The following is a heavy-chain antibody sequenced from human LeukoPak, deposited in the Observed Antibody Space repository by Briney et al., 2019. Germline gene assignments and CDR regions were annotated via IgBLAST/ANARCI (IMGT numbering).Heavy chain of an antibody. CDR3: ASSAIVVVPAATPHAFDI. Sequence: ASAKVSCTASGGTFSSYAISWVRQAPGQGLEWMGGIITIFGTANYAQKFQGRVTITTDESTSTAYMELSSLRSEDTAVYYCASSAIVVVPAATPHAFDIWGQGTMVTVSS. J-gene: IGHJ3*02. CDR1: GGTFSSYA. D-gene: IGHD2-2*01. CDR2: IITIFGTA. V-gene: IGHV1-69*05.